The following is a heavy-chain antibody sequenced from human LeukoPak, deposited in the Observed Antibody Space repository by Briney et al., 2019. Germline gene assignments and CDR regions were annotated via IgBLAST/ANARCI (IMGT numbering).Heavy chain of an antibody. D-gene: IGHD3-22*01. CDR2: IYYSGST. CDR1: GGSISSSSYY. Sequence: SGTLSLTCTVSGGSISSSSYYWGWIRQPPGKGLEWIGSIYYSGSTYYNPSLKSRVTISVDTSKNQFSLKLSSVTAADTAVYYCARVPLDYYDSSGYFDYWGQGTLVTVSS. V-gene: IGHV4-39*07. CDR3: ARVPLDYYDSSGYFDY. J-gene: IGHJ4*02.